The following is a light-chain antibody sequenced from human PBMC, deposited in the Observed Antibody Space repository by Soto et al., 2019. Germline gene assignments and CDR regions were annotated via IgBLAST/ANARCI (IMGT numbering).Light chain of an antibody. CDR2: TAS. J-gene: IGKJ2*01. CDR3: QQSYSTPPDT. V-gene: IGKV1-39*01. CDR1: QSSSSS. Sequence: DIQMTQSPSSLSASVGDRVTITCRASQSSSSSLNWYQQKPGKAPKLLIYTASSLQSGVPSRFSGSGSGTDFTLTISSLQPEDFATYYCQQSYSTPPDTFGQGTKLEIK.